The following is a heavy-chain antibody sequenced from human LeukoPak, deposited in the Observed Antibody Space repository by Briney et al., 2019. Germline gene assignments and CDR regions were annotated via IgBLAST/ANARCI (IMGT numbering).Heavy chain of an antibody. CDR2: VTSSSRTI. CDR1: GFTFSSYS. J-gene: IGHJ4*02. V-gene: IGHV3-48*01. D-gene: IGHD3-3*01. Sequence: GGSLRLSCAASGFTFSSYSMNWVRQAPGKGPEWIAYVTSSSRTIYYADSVKGRFTISRDNAKSSLYLQLDCLRAEDTAVYYCARSEKNYDFWTGEDYWGQGTLVTVSS. CDR3: ARSEKNYDFWTGEDY.